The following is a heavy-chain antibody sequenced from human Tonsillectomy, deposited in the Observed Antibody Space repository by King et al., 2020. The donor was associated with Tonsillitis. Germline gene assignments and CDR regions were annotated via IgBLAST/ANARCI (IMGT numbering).Heavy chain of an antibody. V-gene: IGHV4-30-2*01. CDR2: IYYSGST. J-gene: IGHJ4*02. Sequence: QLQESGSGLVKPSQTLSLTCAVSGDSLSSGGYSWNWIRQPPGKGLEWIGRIYYSGSTYYNPSLGNRVSISVDRSRSHFFLDLTSVTAADTAVYYCASTPSYCTDTICYALDSWGQGKLVTVSS. CDR1: GDSLSSGGYS. CDR3: ASTPSYCTDTICYALDS. D-gene: IGHD2-2*01.